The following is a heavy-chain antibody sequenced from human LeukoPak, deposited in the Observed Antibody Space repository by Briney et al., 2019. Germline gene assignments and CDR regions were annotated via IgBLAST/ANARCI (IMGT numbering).Heavy chain of an antibody. Sequence: ASVKVSCKASGYTFTGYYMHWVRQAPGQGLEWMGWINPNSGGTNYAQKFQGRVTMTRDTSISTAYMELSRLRSDDTAVYYCARAQGRDGYNSFDYWGQGTLVTVS. CDR2: INPNSGGT. D-gene: IGHD5-24*01. CDR3: ARAQGRDGYNSFDY. CDR1: GYTFTGYY. V-gene: IGHV1-2*02. J-gene: IGHJ4*02.